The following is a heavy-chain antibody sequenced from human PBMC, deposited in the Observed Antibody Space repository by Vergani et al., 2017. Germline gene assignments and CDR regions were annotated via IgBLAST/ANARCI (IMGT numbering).Heavy chain of an antibody. CDR1: GGTFSSYA. CDR2: IIPIFGTA. J-gene: IGHJ5*02. V-gene: IGHV1-69*01. CDR3: ARGNIALSYSSSWYSWGNWFDP. D-gene: IGHD6-13*01. Sequence: QVQLVQSGAEVKKPGSSVKVSCKASGGTFSSYAISWVRQAPGQGLEWMGGIIPIFGTANYAQKFQGRVTITADESTSTAYMELSSLRSEDTAVYYCARGNIALSYSSSWYSWGNWFDPWGQGTLVTVSS.